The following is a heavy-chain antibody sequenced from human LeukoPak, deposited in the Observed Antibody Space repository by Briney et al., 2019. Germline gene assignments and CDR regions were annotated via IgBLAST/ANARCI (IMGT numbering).Heavy chain of an antibody. D-gene: IGHD1-26*01. V-gene: IGHV1-18*01. CDR2: ISLYNGNT. J-gene: IGHJ4*02. Sequence: ASVKLSCKTSGYTFTSYCISWVRQAPGQGLEWMGWISLYNGNTNYAQKLRGRVTMTTDTSTSTAYMELRSLRSDDTAAYYCARGDMVGVLYFFDYWGQGTLVTVSS. CDR3: ARGDMVGVLYFFDY. CDR1: GYTFTSYC.